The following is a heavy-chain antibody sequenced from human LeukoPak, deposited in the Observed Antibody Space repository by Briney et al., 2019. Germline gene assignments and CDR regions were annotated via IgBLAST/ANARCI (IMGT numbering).Heavy chain of an antibody. CDR3: ARDVDYANPRHDY. Sequence: PGGSLRLSRAASGFTVFNYWMSWVRQAPGKGLEWVANINLDGSQKYYVDSLKGRFTISRDNAKNSLYLQMNSLRAEDTAVYYCARDVDYANPRHDYWGQGTLVTVSS. CDR1: GFTVFNYW. D-gene: IGHD4/OR15-4a*01. V-gene: IGHV3-7*01. CDR2: INLDGSQK. J-gene: IGHJ4*02.